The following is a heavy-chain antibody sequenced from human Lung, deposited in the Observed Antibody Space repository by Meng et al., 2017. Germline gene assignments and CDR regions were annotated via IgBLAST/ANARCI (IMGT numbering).Heavy chain of an antibody. D-gene: IGHD4-11*01. CDR1: GGSFSDYY. V-gene: IGHV4-34*01. CDR3: ARGPTTMAHDFDY. CDR2: INHSGST. Sequence: QVQLKQLGAGLLKPSESLSLTCVVSGGSFSDYYWSWIRQPPGKGLEWIGEINHSGSTNYNPSLENRATISVDTSQNNLSLKLSSVTAADSAVYYCARGPTTMAHDFDYWGQGTLVTVSS. J-gene: IGHJ4*02.